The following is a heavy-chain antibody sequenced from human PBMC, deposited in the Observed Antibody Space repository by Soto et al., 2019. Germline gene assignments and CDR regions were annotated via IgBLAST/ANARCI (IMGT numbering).Heavy chain of an antibody. CDR2: ISGYNSNT. V-gene: IGHV1-18*01. D-gene: IGHD6-13*01. CDR3: ASRGSSSWYSVNAFDI. CDR1: GYTFSSYG. J-gene: IGHJ3*02. Sequence: QVQLVQSGAEVKKPGASVKVTCKASGYTFSSYGSSWVRQAPGQGLEWMGWISGYNSNTNYAQKLQGRVTMTTDTSTRTAYMELRSLRSDDTAVYYCASRGSSSWYSVNAFDIWGQGTMVTVSS.